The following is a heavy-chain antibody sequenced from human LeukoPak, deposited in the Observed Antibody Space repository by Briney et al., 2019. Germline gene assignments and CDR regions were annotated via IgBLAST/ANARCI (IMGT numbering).Heavy chain of an antibody. CDR3: TTVSHFYL. V-gene: IGHV3-15*01. Sequence: PGGSLRLSCATSGFSFSDAWLSWVRQAPGKGLEWVGRIKYDGTTDHAAPVKGRFAISRDVSKATLYLQMNSLKTEDTAMYYCTTVSHFYLGGQGTLVTVST. D-gene: IGHD2/OR15-2a*01. CDR2: IKYDGTT. J-gene: IGHJ4*02. CDR1: GFSFSDAW.